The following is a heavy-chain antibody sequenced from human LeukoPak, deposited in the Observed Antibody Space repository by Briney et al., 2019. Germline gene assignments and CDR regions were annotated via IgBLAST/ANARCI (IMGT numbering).Heavy chain of an antibody. CDR2: LYSGGST. V-gene: IGHV3-53*01. Sequence: GGSLRLSCAASGFXVSSNYISWVRQAPGKGLEWVSVLYSGGSTYYADSVKGRFTISRDNSKNTLYLQMNSLTAEDTAVYYCARDGYYGSGSFDYWGQGTLVTVSS. CDR1: GFXVSSNY. J-gene: IGHJ4*02. CDR3: ARDGYYGSGSFDY. D-gene: IGHD3-10*01.